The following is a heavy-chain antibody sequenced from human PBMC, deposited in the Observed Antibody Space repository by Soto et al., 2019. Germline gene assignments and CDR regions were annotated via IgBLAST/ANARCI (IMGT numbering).Heavy chain of an antibody. V-gene: IGHV4-59*01. CDR2: IYYSGST. CDR1: GGSISSYY. Sequence: SETLSLTCTVSGGSISSYYWSWIRQPPGKGLEWIGYIYYSGSTNYNPSLKSRVTISVDTSKNQFSLKLSSVTAADTAVYYCARGIAARHYYYGMDVWGQGTTVTVS. J-gene: IGHJ6*02. D-gene: IGHD6-6*01. CDR3: ARGIAARHYYYGMDV.